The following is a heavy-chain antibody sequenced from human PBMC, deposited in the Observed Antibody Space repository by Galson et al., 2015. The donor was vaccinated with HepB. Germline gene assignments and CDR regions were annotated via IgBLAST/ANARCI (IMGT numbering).Heavy chain of an antibody. J-gene: IGHJ4*02. D-gene: IGHD5-18*01. Sequence: SVKVSCKVSGYTLTELSMHWVRQAPGKGLEWMGGFDPEDGETIYAQKFQGRVTMTEDTSTDTAYMELSSLRSEDTAVYYCATAGAAAGLWIQLRLWLSYWVQGTLVTVSS. CDR1: GYTLTELS. V-gene: IGHV1-24*01. CDR2: FDPEDGET. CDR3: ATAGAAAGLWIQLRLWLSY.